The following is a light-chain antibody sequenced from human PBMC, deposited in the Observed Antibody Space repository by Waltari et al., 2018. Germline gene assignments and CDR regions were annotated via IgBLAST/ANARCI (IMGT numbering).Light chain of an antibody. Sequence: SYVLTPPPSLSVAPGKTARITCGGNDIGSKRVHWYQQRPGPAPVLVVYDESGRPSGIPGRFSGSNSGNAVTLTISGVEAGDEADYYCQVWDSTSDHRVFGGGTKLTVL. CDR3: QVWDSTSDHRV. CDR1: DIGSKR. V-gene: IGLV3-21*01. J-gene: IGLJ3*02. CDR2: DES.